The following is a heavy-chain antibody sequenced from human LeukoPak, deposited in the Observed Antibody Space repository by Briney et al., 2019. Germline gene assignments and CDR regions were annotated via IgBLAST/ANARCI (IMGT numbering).Heavy chain of an antibody. V-gene: IGHV3-23*01. Sequence: GGSLRLSCAASGFTLSSYAMTWVRQAPGKGLEWVSTFRSSGSTYFADSVKGRFTVSRDNSKNTLYLQMNSLRAKDTALYYCAKDRCSDSSHPDYWGQGTLVTVSS. CDR1: GFTLSSYA. CDR2: FRSSGST. CDR3: AKDRCSDSSHPDY. D-gene: IGHD2-21*02. J-gene: IGHJ4*02.